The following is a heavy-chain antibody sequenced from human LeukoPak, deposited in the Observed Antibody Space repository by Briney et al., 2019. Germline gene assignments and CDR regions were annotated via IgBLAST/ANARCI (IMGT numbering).Heavy chain of an antibody. J-gene: IGHJ4*02. CDR3: AREVTMIVEKGFDY. D-gene: IGHD3-22*01. CDR2: ISAYNGNT. Sequence: ASVKVSCKASGYTFTSYGISWVRQAPGQGLEWMGWISAYNGNTNYAQKLQGRVTMTTDTSTSTAYMELRSLRSEDTAVYYCAREVTMIVEKGFDYWGQGTLVTVSS. V-gene: IGHV1-18*01. CDR1: GYTFTSYG.